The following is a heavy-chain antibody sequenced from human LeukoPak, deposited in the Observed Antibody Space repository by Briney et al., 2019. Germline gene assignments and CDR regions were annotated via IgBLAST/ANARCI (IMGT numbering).Heavy chain of an antibody. D-gene: IGHD6-19*01. V-gene: IGHV4-31*03. CDR2: IYYSGST. Sequence: PSQTLSLTCTVSGGXISSGGYYWSWIRQHPGKGLEWIGYIYYSGSTYYNPSLKSRVTISVDTSKNQFSLKLSSVTAADTAVYYCARDYSSGSFDYWGQGTLVTVSS. J-gene: IGHJ4*02. CDR1: GGXISSGGYY. CDR3: ARDYSSGSFDY.